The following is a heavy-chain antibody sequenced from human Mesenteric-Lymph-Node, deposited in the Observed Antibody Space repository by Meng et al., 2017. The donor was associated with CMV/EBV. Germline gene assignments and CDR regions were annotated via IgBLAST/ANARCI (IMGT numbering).Heavy chain of an antibody. CDR1: GFTFSDYY. V-gene: IGHV3-11*01. CDR2: ISSSGSTI. CDR3: ARDLIGPYYYGMNV. D-gene: IGHD2-15*01. J-gene: IGHJ6*02. Sequence: SGFTFSDYYMSWIRQAPGKGLEWVSYISSSGSTIYYADSVKGRFTISRDNAKNSLYLQMNSLKAEDTAVYYCARDLIGPYYYGMNVWGQGTTVTVSS.